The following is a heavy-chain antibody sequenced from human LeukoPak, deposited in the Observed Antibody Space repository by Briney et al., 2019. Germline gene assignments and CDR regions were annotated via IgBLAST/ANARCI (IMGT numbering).Heavy chain of an antibody. V-gene: IGHV1-2*06. D-gene: IGHD6-6*01. CDR3: ATVIAARPNVVWFDP. J-gene: IGHJ5*02. Sequence: ASVKVSCXASGYTFTGYYMHWVRQAPGQGLGWMGRMNPNSGGTNYAQKFQGRVTMTRDTSISTAYMELSSLRSEDTAVYYCATVIAARPNVVWFDPWGQGTLVTVSS. CDR1: GYTFTGYY. CDR2: MNPNSGGT.